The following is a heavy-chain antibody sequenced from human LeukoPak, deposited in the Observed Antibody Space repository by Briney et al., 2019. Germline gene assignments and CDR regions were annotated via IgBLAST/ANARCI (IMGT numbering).Heavy chain of an antibody. CDR3: ARGVRGVIIGYYYYYMDV. D-gene: IGHD3-10*01. J-gene: IGHJ6*03. CDR2: MNPNSGNT. Sequence: ASVKVSCKASGYTFTSYDINWVRQATGQGLEWMGWMNPNSGNTGYAQKFQGRVTMTRNTSISTAYMELSSLRSEDTAVYYCARGVRGVIIGYYYYYMDVWGKGTTVTISS. CDR1: GYTFTSYD. V-gene: IGHV1-8*01.